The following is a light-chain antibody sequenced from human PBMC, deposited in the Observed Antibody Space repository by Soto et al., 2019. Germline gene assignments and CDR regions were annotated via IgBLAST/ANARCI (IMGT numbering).Light chain of an antibody. CDR3: QQNYSTPLFA. V-gene: IGKV1-39*01. J-gene: IGKJ3*01. CDR2: AAS. CDR1: QSISSY. Sequence: DIQMTQSPSSLSASVGDRVTITCRASQSISSYLKWYQQKPGKAPKLLIYAASSLQSGVPSRFSGSGSGTDFTLTISSLQPEDFPTSYCQQNYSTPLFAFGPGTKVDIK.